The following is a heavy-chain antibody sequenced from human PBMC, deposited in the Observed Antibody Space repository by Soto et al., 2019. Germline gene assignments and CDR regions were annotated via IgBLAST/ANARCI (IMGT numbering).Heavy chain of an antibody. CDR2: FTPYTDSS. CDR1: GYRFTMYG. D-gene: IGHD3-3*01. CDR3: ARRTDFFDY. Sequence: QVQLVQSGPEVKKSGASVKVSCKTSGYRFTMYGISWVRQAPGQGPEWMGWFTPYTDSSNYAPKFQDRVTMTADTTTGTVYMELRSLTSDDTALYYCARRTDFFDYLGQGTLITVSP. J-gene: IGHJ4*02. V-gene: IGHV1-18*01.